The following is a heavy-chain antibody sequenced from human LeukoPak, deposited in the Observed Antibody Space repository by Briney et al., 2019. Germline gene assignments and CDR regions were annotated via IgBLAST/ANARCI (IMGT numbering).Heavy chain of an antibody. CDR2: IYYSGST. CDR1: GGSISSSSYY. V-gene: IGHV4-39*07. CDR3: ARAPAYYDSSGYYNY. Sequence: SETLSLTCTVSGGSISSSSYYWGWIRQPPGKGLEWIGSIYYSGSTYYNPSLKSRVTISVDTSKNQFSLKLSSVTAADTAVYYCARAPAYYDSSGYYNYWGQGTLVTVSS. D-gene: IGHD3-22*01. J-gene: IGHJ4*02.